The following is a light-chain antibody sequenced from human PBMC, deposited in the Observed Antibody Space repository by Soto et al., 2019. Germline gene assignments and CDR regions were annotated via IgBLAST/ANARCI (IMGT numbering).Light chain of an antibody. Sequence: DIVMTQSPDSLAVSLGERASINCKSSQTILYSSNNKSYLAWYQQSPGQPPKLLIYWASTRESGVPDRFSGSGSGTDFTRPISSLQAEDVAVYCWQEYYATPRTFGQGTEVEIK. V-gene: IGKV4-1*01. J-gene: IGKJ1*01. CDR2: WAS. CDR1: QTILYSSNNKSY. CDR3: QEYYATPRT.